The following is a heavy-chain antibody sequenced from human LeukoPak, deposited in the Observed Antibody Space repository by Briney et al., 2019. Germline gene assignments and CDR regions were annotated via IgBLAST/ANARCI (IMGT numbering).Heavy chain of an antibody. D-gene: IGHD6-19*01. CDR2: IYYSGST. CDR1: GGSISSSSYY. J-gene: IGHJ4*02. CDR3: ARLPVGVAVAGKGALDY. V-gene: IGHV4-39*07. Sequence: SETLSLTCTVSGGSISSSSYYWGWIRQPPGKGLEWIGSIYYSGSTNYNPSLKSRVTISVDKSKNQFSLKLSSVTAADTAVYYCARLPVGVAVAGKGALDYWGQGTLVTVSS.